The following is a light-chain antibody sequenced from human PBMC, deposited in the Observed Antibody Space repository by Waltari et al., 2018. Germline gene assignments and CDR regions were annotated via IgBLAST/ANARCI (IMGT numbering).Light chain of an antibody. CDR1: QGIGNY. CDR2: TAS. Sequence: DIQMTQSPSSLSASVGDRVTITCRASQGIGNYLAWYQQKQGTVPKLLIYTASTLQSGVPSRFSGSGSAADFTLTISSLQPEDAATYYCQNYNSAPFTFGPGTRVDIK. CDR3: QNYNSAPFT. V-gene: IGKV1-27*01. J-gene: IGKJ3*01.